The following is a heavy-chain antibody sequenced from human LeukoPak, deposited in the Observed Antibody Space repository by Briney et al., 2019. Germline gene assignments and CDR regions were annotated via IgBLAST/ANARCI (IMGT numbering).Heavy chain of an antibody. Sequence: ASVKVSCKASGYTFTGYYVHWVRQAPGQGLEWMGWINPNSGGTNYAQKFQGRVTMTRDTSISTAYMELSRLRSDDTAVYYCARERPTYYYDSSGYYGYYYYGMDVWGQGTTVTVSS. CDR1: GYTFTGYY. D-gene: IGHD3-22*01. J-gene: IGHJ6*02. CDR3: ARERPTYYYDSSGYYGYYYYGMDV. CDR2: INPNSGGT. V-gene: IGHV1-2*02.